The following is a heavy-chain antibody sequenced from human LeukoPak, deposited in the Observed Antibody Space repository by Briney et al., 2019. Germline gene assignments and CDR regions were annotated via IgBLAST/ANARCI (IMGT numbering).Heavy chain of an antibody. Sequence: GGSLRLSCAASGFSFSYYAMHWVRQAPGKGLEWVAVISNNGTNKYYADSVKGRFTISRDNSKNALYLQMNSLRAEDTAVYYCARSTGDCSGGTCYSDFDCWGQGTLVTVSS. CDR2: ISNNGTNK. V-gene: IGHV3-30*01. D-gene: IGHD2-15*01. CDR3: ARSTGDCSGGTCYSDFDC. J-gene: IGHJ4*02. CDR1: GFSFSYYA.